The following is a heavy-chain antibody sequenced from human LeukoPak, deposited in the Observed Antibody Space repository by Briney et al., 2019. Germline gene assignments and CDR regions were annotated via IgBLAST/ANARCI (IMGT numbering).Heavy chain of an antibody. CDR1: GFTFNNYV. CDR2: ISGGGGRT. J-gene: IGHJ4*02. V-gene: IGHV3-23*01. Sequence: PGGSLRLSCEASGFTFNNYVMSWVRQAPGKGLEWVSAISGGGGRTYYADSRKGQFTITRDNSKNTLYQQMNSLRAENTAVYYCAKWVYYDFWSGYPNGRFDYWGQGTLVTVSS. D-gene: IGHD3-3*01. CDR3: AKWVYYDFWSGYPNGRFDY.